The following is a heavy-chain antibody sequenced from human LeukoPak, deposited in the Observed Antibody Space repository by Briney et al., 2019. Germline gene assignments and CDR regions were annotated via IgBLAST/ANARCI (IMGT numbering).Heavy chain of an antibody. CDR3: ARYYYDSSGYWYFDY. J-gene: IGHJ4*02. CDR2: INHSGST. D-gene: IGHD3-22*01. Sequence: SETLSLTCAVYGGSFSGYYWNWIRQPPGKGLEWIGEINHSGSTNYNPSLKSRVTISVDTSKNQFSLKLSSVTAADTAVYYCARYYYDSSGYWYFDYWGQGTLVTVSS. V-gene: IGHV4-34*01. CDR1: GGSFSGYY.